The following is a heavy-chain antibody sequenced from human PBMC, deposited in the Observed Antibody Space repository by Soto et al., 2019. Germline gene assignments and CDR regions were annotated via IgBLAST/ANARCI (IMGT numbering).Heavy chain of an antibody. CDR3: SRDAGRMYYDTWSGYDYGLDV. CDR2: ISYSGRI. D-gene: IGHD3-3*01. V-gene: IGHV4-59*01. Sequence: PSETVSLTCTVSGGSIGNSYWSWIRQPPGKGLEWIGHISYSGRINYNPSLRSRGTISVDTSKNQFSLKLSSVTAAETAVYYCSRDAGRMYYDTWSGYDYGLDVWGPGTRVTVSS. CDR1: GGSIGNSY. J-gene: IGHJ6*02.